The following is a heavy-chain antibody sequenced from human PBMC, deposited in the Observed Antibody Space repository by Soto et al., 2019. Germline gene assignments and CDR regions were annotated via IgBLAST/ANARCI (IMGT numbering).Heavy chain of an antibody. Sequence: SLRLSCAASGFTFSSYAMSWVRQAPGKGLEWVSAISGSGGSTYYADSVKGRFTISRDNSKNTLYLQMNSLRAEDTAVYYCAKELSRRPTYYYDSSGFFSVDYWGQGTLVTVSS. D-gene: IGHD3-22*01. J-gene: IGHJ4*02. CDR3: AKELSRRPTYYYDSSGFFSVDY. CDR1: GFTFSSYA. V-gene: IGHV3-23*01. CDR2: ISGSGGST.